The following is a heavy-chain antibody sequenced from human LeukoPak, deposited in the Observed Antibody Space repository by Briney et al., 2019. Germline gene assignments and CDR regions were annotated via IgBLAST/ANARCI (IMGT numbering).Heavy chain of an antibody. D-gene: IGHD3-10*02. V-gene: IGHV4-38-2*02. CDR1: GYSISSGYY. Sequence: ASETLSLTCTVSGYSISSGYYWGWIRQPPGKGLEWIGSIYHSGSTYYNPSLKSRVTISVDTSKNQFSLKLSSVTTADTAVYYCARNSGIHDFMLAHLDYWGQGTLVTVSS. J-gene: IGHJ4*02. CDR2: IYHSGST. CDR3: ARNSGIHDFMLAHLDY.